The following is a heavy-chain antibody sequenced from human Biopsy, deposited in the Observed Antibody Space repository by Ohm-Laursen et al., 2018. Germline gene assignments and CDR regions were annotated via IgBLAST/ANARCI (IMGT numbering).Heavy chain of an antibody. Sequence: GTLSLTCPVSGGFISSSSYYWGWIRQPPGKGLEWIGSISYTGSTHDNPSLTSRVTISVDTSKNQFSLKLYSLTAADTAVYYCARHAPSYSGSYWRYFDLWGRGTLVTVSS. CDR1: GGFISSSSYY. CDR2: ISYTGST. J-gene: IGHJ2*01. V-gene: IGHV4-39*01. CDR3: ARHAPSYSGSYWRYFDL. D-gene: IGHD1-26*01.